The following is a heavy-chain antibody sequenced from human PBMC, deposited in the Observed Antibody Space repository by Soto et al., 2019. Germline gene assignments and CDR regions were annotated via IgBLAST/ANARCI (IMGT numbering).Heavy chain of an antibody. Sequence: QVQLVESGGGVVQPGRSLRLSCAASGFTFSSYGMHWVRQAPGKGLEWVAVISYDGSNKYYADSVKGRFTISRDNSKNTLYLQMNRLRAEDTAVYYCAKDSQTGTTFRFDPWGQGTLVTVSS. CDR1: GFTFSSYG. CDR3: AKDSQTGTTFRFDP. D-gene: IGHD1-7*01. J-gene: IGHJ5*02. V-gene: IGHV3-30*18. CDR2: ISYDGSNK.